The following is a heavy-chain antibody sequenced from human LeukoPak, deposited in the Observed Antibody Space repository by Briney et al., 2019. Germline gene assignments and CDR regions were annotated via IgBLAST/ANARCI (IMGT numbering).Heavy chain of an antibody. Sequence: ASVKVSCKASGYTFTSYAMHWVRQAPGQRLEWMGWINAGNGNTKYSQKFQGRVTITRDTSASTAYMELSSLRSEDTAVYHCARGGLVVAATIDYWGQGTLVTVSS. J-gene: IGHJ4*02. CDR1: GYTFTSYA. CDR2: INAGNGNT. D-gene: IGHD2-15*01. V-gene: IGHV1-3*01. CDR3: ARGGLVVAATIDY.